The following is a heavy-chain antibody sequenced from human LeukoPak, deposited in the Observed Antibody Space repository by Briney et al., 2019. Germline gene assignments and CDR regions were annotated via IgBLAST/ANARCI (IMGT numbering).Heavy chain of an antibody. Sequence: SGGSLRLSCAASGFTFSSYSMNWVRQAPGKGLEWVSSISSSSSYIYYADSVKGRFTISRDNAKNSLDLQMSSLRAEDTAVYYCARVMRSGSPFDYWGQGALVTVSS. CDR3: ARVMRSGSPFDY. J-gene: IGHJ4*02. V-gene: IGHV3-21*04. CDR1: GFTFSSYS. D-gene: IGHD1-26*01. CDR2: ISSSSSYI.